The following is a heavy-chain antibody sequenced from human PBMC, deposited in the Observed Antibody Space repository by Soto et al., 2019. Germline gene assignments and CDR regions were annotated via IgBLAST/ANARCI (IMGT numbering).Heavy chain of an antibody. J-gene: IGHJ4*02. D-gene: IGHD6-19*01. CDR3: ARACKAVAVTAEFGL. V-gene: IGHV4-4*01. CDR1: GFTISSNNL. Sequence: NPAESLSLSCAASGFTISSNNLWRVRRQPPGKRVECFGKSGRGGSTEYNPSLKSRFTISVDNSKNTLYLQLTTVTAADTAMYFCARACKAVAVTAEFGLWGQGTLVTVSS. CDR2: SGRGGST.